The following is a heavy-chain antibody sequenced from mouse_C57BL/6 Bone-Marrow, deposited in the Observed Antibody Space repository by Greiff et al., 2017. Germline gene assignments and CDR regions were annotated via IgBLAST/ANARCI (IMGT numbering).Heavy chain of an antibody. CDR3: ARSGPLGRSFDY. D-gene: IGHD4-1*01. CDR2: IYPTSGRT. Sequence: QVQLQQPGAELVKPGASVKMSCKASGYTFTSYWITWVKQRPGQGLEWIGDIYPTSGRTYYNEKFKCTAILTVDTSSNTAYMQLSSLTSEDSAVFYCARSGPLGRSFDYWGQGTTLTVSS. J-gene: IGHJ2*01. V-gene: IGHV1-55*01. CDR1: GYTFTSYW.